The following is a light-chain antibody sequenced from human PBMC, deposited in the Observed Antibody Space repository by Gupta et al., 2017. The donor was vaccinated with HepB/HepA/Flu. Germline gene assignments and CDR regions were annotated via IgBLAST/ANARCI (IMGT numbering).Light chain of an antibody. Sequence: VLPHSRGTLSLSPRERATLPCRASQNVLNNYLAWYQQKPGQAPKLLLYVASSRATGIPDRFSGSGSGTDFTLTISRLNPEDSAVYYCQQYGNSPRTFGQGTKVEIK. CDR3: QQYGNSPRT. J-gene: IGKJ1*01. V-gene: IGKV3-20*01. CDR1: QNVLNNY. CDR2: VAS.